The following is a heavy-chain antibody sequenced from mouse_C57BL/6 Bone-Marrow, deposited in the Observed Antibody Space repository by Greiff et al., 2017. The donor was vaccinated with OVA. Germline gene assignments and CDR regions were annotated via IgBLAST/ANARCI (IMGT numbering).Heavy chain of an antibody. CDR2: IYPRSGNT. CDR3: ARWEGLRRYYAMDY. V-gene: IGHV1-81*01. D-gene: IGHD2-4*01. CDR1: GYTFTSYG. Sequence: QVQLQQSGAELARPGASVKLSCKASGYTFTSYGISWVKQRTGQGLEWIGEIYPRSGNTYYNEKFKGKATLTADKSSSTAYMELRSLTSEDSAVYFCARWEGLRRYYAMDYWGQGTSVTVSS. J-gene: IGHJ4*01.